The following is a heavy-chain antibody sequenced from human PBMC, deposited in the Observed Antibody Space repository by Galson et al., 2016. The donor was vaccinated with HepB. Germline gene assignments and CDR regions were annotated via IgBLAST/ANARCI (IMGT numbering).Heavy chain of an antibody. V-gene: IGHV1-69*13. D-gene: IGHD3-3*01. Sequence: SVKVSCKASGGTFNRYAISWVRQAPGQGLQWIGGIIPIFGTAKYAEEFQGRVTITADESTNTAYMELSSLRSEDTAVYYCARDQRITISGGYYDYWGQGTLVTVSS. CDR3: ARDQRITISGGYYDY. J-gene: IGHJ4*02. CDR2: IIPIFGTA. CDR1: GGTFNRYA.